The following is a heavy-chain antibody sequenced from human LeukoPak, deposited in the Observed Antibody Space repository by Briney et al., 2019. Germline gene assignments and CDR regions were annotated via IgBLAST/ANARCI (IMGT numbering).Heavy chain of an antibody. J-gene: IGHJ4*02. CDR1: GFTFSSYS. CDR2: ISSSSSSYI. D-gene: IGHD2-2*01. Sequence: GGSLRLSCAASGFTFSSYSMNWVRQAPGKGLEWVSSISSSSSSYIYYADSVKGRFTISRDNAKNSLYLQMNSLRAEDTAVYYCARLCSSTSCHYDYWGQGTLVTVSS. CDR3: ARLCSSTSCHYDY. V-gene: IGHV3-21*01.